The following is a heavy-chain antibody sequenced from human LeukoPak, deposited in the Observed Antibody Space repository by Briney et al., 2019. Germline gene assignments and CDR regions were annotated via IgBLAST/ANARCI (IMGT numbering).Heavy chain of an antibody. V-gene: IGHV4-4*09. Sequence: KPSETLSLTCTVSGGSISSYYWSWIRQPPGKGLEWIGYIYTSGSTNYNPSLKSRVTISVDTSKNQFSLKLSSVTAADTAVYYCARLGRGSYWEKNTHYFDYWGQGTLVTVSS. J-gene: IGHJ4*02. CDR3: ARLGRGSYWEKNTHYFDY. CDR1: GGSISSYY. CDR2: IYTSGST. D-gene: IGHD1-26*01.